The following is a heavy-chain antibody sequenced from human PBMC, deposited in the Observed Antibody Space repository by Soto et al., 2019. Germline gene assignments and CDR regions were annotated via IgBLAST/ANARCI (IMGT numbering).Heavy chain of an antibody. CDR2: PISRSNRTD. CDR1: GDSVSSNVAA. V-gene: IGHV6-1*01. Sequence: SQTLSLTCAISGDSVSSNVAAWTWIRQSPSRCLGRLGRPISRSNRTDNYAVSVTGRLTISPNTSRNHFYHRLNSLSPPDPAVYYCARISHRGRVRNSRGQGTLFTVCS. J-gene: IGHJ5*01. CDR3: ARISHRGRVRNS. D-gene: IGHD6-25*01.